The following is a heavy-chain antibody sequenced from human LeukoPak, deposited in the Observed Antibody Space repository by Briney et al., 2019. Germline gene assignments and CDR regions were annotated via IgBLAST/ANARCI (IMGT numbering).Heavy chain of an antibody. J-gene: IGHJ4*02. V-gene: IGHV3-9*01. Sequence: GGSLRLSCAASGFTFDDYAMHWVRQAPGKGLEWVSGISWNSGSIGYADSVKGRFTISRDNAKNSLYLQMNSLRAEDTALYYCASGGYDILTGYSWYYFDYWGQGTLVTVSS. CDR3: ASGGYDILTGYSWYYFDY. CDR2: ISWNSGSI. D-gene: IGHD3-9*01. CDR1: GFTFDDYA.